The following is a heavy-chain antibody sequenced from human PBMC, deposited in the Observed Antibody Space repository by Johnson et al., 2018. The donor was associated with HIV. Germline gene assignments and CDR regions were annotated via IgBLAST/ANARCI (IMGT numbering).Heavy chain of an antibody. D-gene: IGHD2-21*02. CDR1: GFTFDDYG. Sequence: VQLVESGGGVVRPGGSLRLSCAASGFTFDDYGMSWVRQGPGKGLEWVSGINWNGGSTGYADSVKGRFTISRDNAKNSLYLQVNSMRAEDTALYYCASRRVTGGAFDLWGQGTMVTVSS. CDR3: ASRRVTGGAFDL. CDR2: INWNGGST. V-gene: IGHV3-20*04. J-gene: IGHJ3*01.